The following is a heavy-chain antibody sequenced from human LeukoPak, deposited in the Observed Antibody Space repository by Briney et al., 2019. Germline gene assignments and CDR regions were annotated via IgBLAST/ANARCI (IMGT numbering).Heavy chain of an antibody. CDR2: ISSSGSTI. V-gene: IGHV3-48*03. CDR1: GFTFSSYE. J-gene: IGHJ4*02. Sequence: GGSLRLSCAASGFTFSSYEMNWVRQAPGKGLEWVSYISSSGSTIYYADSVKGRFTISRDNAKNSLYLQMNRLRAEDTAVYYCARVLSDYDFWSGYRPSSSDYWGQGTLVTVSS. D-gene: IGHD3-3*01. CDR3: ARVLSDYDFWSGYRPSSSDY.